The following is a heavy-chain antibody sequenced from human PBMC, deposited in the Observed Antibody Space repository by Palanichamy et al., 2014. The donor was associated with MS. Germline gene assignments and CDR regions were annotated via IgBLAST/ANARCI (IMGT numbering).Heavy chain of an antibody. CDR1: GASISNKY. CDR2: ISASFSVSAST. J-gene: IGHJ4*02. Sequence: QVQLQESGPGLVKPSETLSLTCSVSGASISNKYWSWIRQPAGKGLEWIGRISASFSVSASTNYNPSLKSRVTMSIDTSKNQFSLKLDSVTAADTAVFYCARDDTTSLDYWGQGTLVTVSS. D-gene: IGHD4-17*01. CDR3: ARDDTTSLDY. V-gene: IGHV4-4*07.